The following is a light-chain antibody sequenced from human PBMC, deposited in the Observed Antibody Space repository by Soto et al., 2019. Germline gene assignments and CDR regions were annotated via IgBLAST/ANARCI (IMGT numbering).Light chain of an antibody. J-gene: IGKJ1*01. Sequence: EIVKTQSPATLSVTPGERSTLSCRASQSVSSNLAWYQQKPGQAPRLLIYGASTRATGIPAMFSGSGSGTEFTLTISSLQSEDFAVYYCQQYNNWPKTFGQGTKV. CDR3: QQYNNWPKT. CDR1: QSVSSN. V-gene: IGKV3-15*01. CDR2: GAS.